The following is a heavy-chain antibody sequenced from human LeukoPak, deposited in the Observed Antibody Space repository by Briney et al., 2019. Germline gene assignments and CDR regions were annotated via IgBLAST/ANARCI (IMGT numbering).Heavy chain of an antibody. CDR2: IYSGGST. Sequence: GGSLRLSCAASGFTVSSNYMSWVRQAPGKGLEWVSVIYSGGSTYYADSVKGRFTISRDNSKNTLYLQMNSLRAEDTAVYYCARDGITISGVVLSYFDYWGQGTLVTVSS. CDR3: ARDGITISGVVLSYFDY. J-gene: IGHJ4*02. V-gene: IGHV3-66*02. D-gene: IGHD3-3*01. CDR1: GFTVSSNY.